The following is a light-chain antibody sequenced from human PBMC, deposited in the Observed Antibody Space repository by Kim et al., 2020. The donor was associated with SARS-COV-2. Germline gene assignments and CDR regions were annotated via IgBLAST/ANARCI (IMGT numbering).Light chain of an antibody. CDR2: EVS. J-gene: IGLJ3*02. Sequence: QSALTQPASVSGSPGQSITISCTGTSSDVGGYNYVSWYQQHPGKAPKLMIFEVSNRPSGVSNRFSGSKSGNTASLTISGLQAEDEAHYYCSSYTSSSTPWVFGGGTQLTVL. CDR3: SSYTSSSTPWV. CDR1: SSDVGGYNY. V-gene: IGLV2-14*01.